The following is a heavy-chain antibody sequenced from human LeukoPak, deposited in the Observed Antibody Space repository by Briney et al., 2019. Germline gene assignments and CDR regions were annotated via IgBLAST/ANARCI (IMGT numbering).Heavy chain of an antibody. CDR3: ARRSSYCGGDCYPNFNCYYYMDV. J-gene: IGHJ6*03. Sequence: ASVKVSCKASGYTFTSYDINWVRQATGQGLEWMGWMNPNSGNTGYAQKFQGRVTMTRNTSISTAYTELSSLRSEDTAVYYCARRSSYCGGDCYPNFNCYYYMDVWGKGTTVTISS. V-gene: IGHV1-8*01. D-gene: IGHD2-21*02. CDR2: MNPNSGNT. CDR1: GYTFTSYD.